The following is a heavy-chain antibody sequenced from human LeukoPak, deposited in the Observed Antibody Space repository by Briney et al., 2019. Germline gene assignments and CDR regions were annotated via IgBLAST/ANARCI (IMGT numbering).Heavy chain of an antibody. CDR2: ISGSGGGT. CDR3: ARGRRWMIDAFDI. J-gene: IGHJ3*02. D-gene: IGHD2-2*03. V-gene: IGHV3-23*01. CDR1: GFTFSSNA. Sequence: PGGSLRLSCAASGFTFSSNALNWVRQAPGKGLEWVSVISGSGGGTYYADSVKGRFTISRDNSKNTLYLQMDSLRAGATAVYYCARGRRWMIDAFDIWGQGTMVTVSS.